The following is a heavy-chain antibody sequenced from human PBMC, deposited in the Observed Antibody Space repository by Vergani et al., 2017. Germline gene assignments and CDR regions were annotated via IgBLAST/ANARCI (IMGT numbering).Heavy chain of an antibody. V-gene: IGHV4-39*01. J-gene: IGHJ6*03. CDR2: IYYSGST. CDR3: ARHGKDLYGYYALSSQNYYYMDV. D-gene: IGHD4-17*01. CDR1: GGSISSSSYY. Sequence: QLQLQESGPGLVKPSETLSLTCTVSGGSISSSSYYWGWIRQPPGKGLEWIGSIYYSGSTYYNPSLKSRVTISVDTSKNQFSLKLSSVTAADTAVYYCARHGKDLYGYYALSSQNYYYMDVWGKGTTVTVSS.